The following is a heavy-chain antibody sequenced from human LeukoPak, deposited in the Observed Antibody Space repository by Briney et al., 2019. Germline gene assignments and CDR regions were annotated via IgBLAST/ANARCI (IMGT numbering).Heavy chain of an antibody. CDR1: GFTFDDYA. V-gene: IGHV3-20*04. Sequence: PGGSLRLSCAASGFTFDDYAMSWVRQAPGEGLEWVSGINWIGGSTGYADSVKGRFTISRDNAKNSLYLQMNSLRAEDTALYYCARDLEGYYYDSSGYYPAYWGQGTLVTVSS. J-gene: IGHJ4*02. CDR3: ARDLEGYYYDSSGYYPAY. D-gene: IGHD3-22*01. CDR2: INWIGGST.